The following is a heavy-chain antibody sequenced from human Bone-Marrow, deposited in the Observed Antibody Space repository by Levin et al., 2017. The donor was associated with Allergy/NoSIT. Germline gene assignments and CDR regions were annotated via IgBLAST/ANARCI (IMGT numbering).Heavy chain of an antibody. J-gene: IGHJ6*02. D-gene: IGHD2-2*01. Sequence: GGSLRLSCITSRFTFSRYWMTWVRQGPGKGLQWVATIKQDGSEKYYVDSVKGRFTISRDNTKNFVTLQMNGLRAEDTAVYYCARVQIPVPVERAHYYYGMDVWGQGTTVTVSS. CDR2: IKQDGSEK. V-gene: IGHV3-7*01. CDR3: ARVQIPVPVERAHYYYGMDV. CDR1: RFTFSRYW.